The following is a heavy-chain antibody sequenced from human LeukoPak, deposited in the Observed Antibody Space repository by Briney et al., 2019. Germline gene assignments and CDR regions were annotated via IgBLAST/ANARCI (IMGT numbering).Heavy chain of an antibody. D-gene: IGHD2-2*01. J-gene: IGHJ4*02. CDR1: GFTFSSYG. Sequence: GGSLRLSCAASGFTFSSYGMHWVRQAPGEGLEWVAVISYDGSNKYYADSVKGRFTISRDNAENTLYLQMNSLRVEDTAVYYCARRVVVAAAPYYFDYWGQGTLVTVSS. V-gene: IGHV3-30*03. CDR2: ISYDGSNK. CDR3: ARRVVVAAAPYYFDY.